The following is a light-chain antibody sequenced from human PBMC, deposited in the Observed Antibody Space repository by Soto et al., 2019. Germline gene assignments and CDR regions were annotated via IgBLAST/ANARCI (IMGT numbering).Light chain of an antibody. CDR2: GIS. V-gene: IGKV3D-15*01. J-gene: IGKJ5*01. CDR3: QQHGQWPIT. CDR1: QSVNCN. Sequence: EIVMTQSPATLSVSPGERATLYCRASQSVNCNYLAWYQQKPGQAPRLLIYGISKRATDIPDRFSGSGSGTEFTLTISSLQPEDFATYYCQQHGQWPITFGQGTRLEI.